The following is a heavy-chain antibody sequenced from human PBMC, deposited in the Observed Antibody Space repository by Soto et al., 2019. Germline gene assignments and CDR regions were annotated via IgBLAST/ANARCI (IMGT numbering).Heavy chain of an antibody. V-gene: IGHV3-23*01. CDR1: GFSFSTYG. D-gene: IGHD3-16*01. Sequence: PGGSLRLSCAASGFSFSTYGVTWVRQAPGKGLEWVSYGGSGGSTYYADSAKGRFTISRDNSKNTLYLQMNSLRAEDTAVYYCVKFRGRAYHYYYMDVWGNGTTVTVSS. CDR2: GGSGGST. CDR3: VKFRGRAYHYYYMDV. J-gene: IGHJ6*03.